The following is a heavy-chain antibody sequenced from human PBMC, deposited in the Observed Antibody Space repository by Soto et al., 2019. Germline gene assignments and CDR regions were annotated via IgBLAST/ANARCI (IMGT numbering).Heavy chain of an antibody. CDR2: ISAYNGNT. V-gene: IGHV1-18*04. D-gene: IGHD3-22*01. J-gene: IGHJ3*02. Sequence: XSVKVSCKASVYTFTSYGISWVRQAPGQGLEWMGWISAYNGNTNYAQKLQGRVTMTTDTSTSTAYMELRSLRSDDTAVYYCARGRWDDSSGYDAFDIWGQGAMVTVSS. CDR3: ARGRWDDSSGYDAFDI. CDR1: VYTFTSYG.